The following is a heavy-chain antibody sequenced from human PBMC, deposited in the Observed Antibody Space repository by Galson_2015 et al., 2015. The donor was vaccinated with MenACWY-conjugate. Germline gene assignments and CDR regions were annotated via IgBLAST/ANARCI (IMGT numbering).Heavy chain of an antibody. CDR3: ARVATWIHQYYYYMDV. Sequence: SLRLSRAVSGFTFTGYEFNWVRQAPGKGLEWLSYISKSGSPIYYADSVKGRFTISRDNTKKSLFLQMNSLTAGDTAVYYCARVATWIHQYYYYMDVWGKGTTVTVSS. CDR1: GFTFTGYE. CDR2: ISKSGSPI. V-gene: IGHV3-48*03. D-gene: IGHD5-18*01. J-gene: IGHJ6*03.